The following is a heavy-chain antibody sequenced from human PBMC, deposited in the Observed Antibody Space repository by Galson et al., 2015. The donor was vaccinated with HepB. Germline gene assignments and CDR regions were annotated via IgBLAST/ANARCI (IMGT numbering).Heavy chain of an antibody. CDR1: GFSLSTSGVG. D-gene: IGHD3-3*01. CDR3: AHSGSYYDFWSGYYHRVEYFDY. J-gene: IGHJ4*02. Sequence: PALVKPTQTLTLTCTFSGFSLSTSGVGVGWIRQPPGKALEWLALIYWDDDKRYSPSLKSRLTITKDTSKNQVVLTMTNMDPVDTATYYCAHSGSYYDFWSGYYHRVEYFDYWGQGTLVTVSS. V-gene: IGHV2-5*02. CDR2: IYWDDDK.